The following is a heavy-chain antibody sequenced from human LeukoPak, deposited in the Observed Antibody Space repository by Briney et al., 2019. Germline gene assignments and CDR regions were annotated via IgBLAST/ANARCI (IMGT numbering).Heavy chain of an antibody. J-gene: IGHJ4*02. CDR1: GFTFSNAW. V-gene: IGHV3-15*01. CDR3: TTLQLWSTLPYRAPDY. Sequence: PGGSLRLSCAASGFTFSNAWMSWVRQAPGKGLEWVGRIKSKTDGGTTDYAAPVKGRFTISRDDSKNTLYLQMNSLKTEDTAVYYCTTLQLWSTLPYRAPDYWGQGTLVTVSS. CDR2: IKSKTDGGTT. D-gene: IGHD5-18*01.